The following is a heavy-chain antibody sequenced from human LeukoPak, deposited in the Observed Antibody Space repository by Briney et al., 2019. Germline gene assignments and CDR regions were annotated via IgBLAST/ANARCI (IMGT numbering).Heavy chain of an antibody. CDR3: AKDRGSWITANGY. D-gene: IGHD5-18*01. CDR1: GFTFSCYG. Sequence: PGGSLRLSCAASGFTFSCYGMSWVRQAPGKGLEWVSAISGSGGSTYYADSVKGRFTISRDNSKNTLYLQMNSLRAEDTAVYYCAKDRGSWITANGYWGQGTLVTVSS. J-gene: IGHJ4*02. CDR2: ISGSGGST. V-gene: IGHV3-23*01.